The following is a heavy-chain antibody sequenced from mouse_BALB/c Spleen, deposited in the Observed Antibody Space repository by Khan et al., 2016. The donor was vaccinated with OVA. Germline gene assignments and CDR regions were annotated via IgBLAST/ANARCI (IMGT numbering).Heavy chain of an antibody. Sequence: VELVESGAELVRPGVSVKISCKGSGYTFTDYAMHWVKQSHAKSLEWIGVISTYYGEASYNQKFKGKATMTVDKSYSTAYLDLARLTSEDSAIYSCGSEISHLYHDVDYWGQGTSVTVSS. V-gene: IGHV1S137*01. CDR1: GYTFTDYA. CDR2: ISTYYGEA. CDR3: GSEISHLYHDVDY. D-gene: IGHD2-4*01. J-gene: IGHJ4*01.